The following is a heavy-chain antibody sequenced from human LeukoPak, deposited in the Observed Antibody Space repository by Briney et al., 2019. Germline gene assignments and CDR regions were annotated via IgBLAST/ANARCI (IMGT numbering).Heavy chain of an antibody. D-gene: IGHD3-10*01. J-gene: IGHJ4*02. CDR1: GFTFSRYA. CDR3: VKSGSYYNEPYYFDY. V-gene: IGHV3-64D*06. CDR2: ISSNGGST. Sequence: AGRSLRLSCSASGFTFSRYAMHWVRQAPGKGLEYVSGISSNGGSTYYADSVKGRFTISRDNSKNTLYLQMSSLRAEDTAVYYCVKSGSYYNEPYYFDYWGQGTLVTVSS.